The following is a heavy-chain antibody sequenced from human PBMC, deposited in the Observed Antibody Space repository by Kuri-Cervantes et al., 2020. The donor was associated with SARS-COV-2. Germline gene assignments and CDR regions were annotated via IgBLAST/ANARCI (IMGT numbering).Heavy chain of an antibody. Sequence: GESLKISCAASGFTFSSYSMNWVRQAPGKGLEWVAVISYDGSNKYYADSVKGRFTISRDNSKNTLYLQMNSLRAEDTAVYHCAKNGEMATIDEYYFDYWGQGTLVTVSS. CDR3: AKNGEMATIDEYYFDY. J-gene: IGHJ4*02. D-gene: IGHD5-24*01. V-gene: IGHV3-30*18. CDR1: GFTFSSYS. CDR2: ISYDGSNK.